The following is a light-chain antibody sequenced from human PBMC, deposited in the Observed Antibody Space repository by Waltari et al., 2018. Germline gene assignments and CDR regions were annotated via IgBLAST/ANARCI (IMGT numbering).Light chain of an antibody. CDR1: QSVNKY. CDR2: LAS. CDR3: QQYYEWPRT. Sequence: IVMTQSPATLSVSPGERATLSCRASQSVNKYLAWYQHKPGQAPRLLVYLASTRATGIPARFSGSGSGTEFSLTINSLQSEDLAVYYCQQYYEWPRTCGRGTKVEI. V-gene: IGKV3-15*01. J-gene: IGKJ1*01.